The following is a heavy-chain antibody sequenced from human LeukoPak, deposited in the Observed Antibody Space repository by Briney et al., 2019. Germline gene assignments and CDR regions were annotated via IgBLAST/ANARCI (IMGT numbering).Heavy chain of an antibody. D-gene: IGHD2-15*01. CDR2: IIPTFGTA. Sequence: SVKVSCKASGGTFSSYAISWVRQAPGQGLEWMGGIIPTFGTANYAQKFQGRVTITTDESTSTAYMELSSLRSEDTAVYYCARTDPYCSGGSCYFDYWGQGTLVTVSS. CDR3: ARTDPYCSGGSCYFDY. CDR1: GGTFSSYA. J-gene: IGHJ4*02. V-gene: IGHV1-69*05.